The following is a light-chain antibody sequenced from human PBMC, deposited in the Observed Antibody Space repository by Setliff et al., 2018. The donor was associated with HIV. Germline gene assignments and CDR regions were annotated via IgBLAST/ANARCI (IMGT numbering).Light chain of an antibody. CDR2: EVS. J-gene: IGLJ1*01. Sequence: QSVLTQPASVSGSPGQSITISCTGTSNDVGGHNYVSWYQQYTGKAPKLIIYEVSIRPSGVSNRFSGSKSGNTASLTISGLQAEDEADYYCISYTVNSTPLYVLGTGTKGTVL. V-gene: IGLV2-14*01. CDR1: SNDVGGHNY. CDR3: ISYTVNSTPLYV.